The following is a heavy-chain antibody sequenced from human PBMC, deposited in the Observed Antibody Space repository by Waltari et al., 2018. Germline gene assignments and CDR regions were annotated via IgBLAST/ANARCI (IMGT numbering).Heavy chain of an antibody. Sequence: EVQLLESGGGLVQPGGSLRLSCAASGFTFSSYAMSWVRQAPGKGLEWVSAISGSGGSTHYADSVKGRFTISRDNSKNTLYLQMNSLRAEDTAVYYCALMSSSWPSKLDYWGQGTLVTVSS. CDR3: ALMSSSWPSKLDY. CDR1: GFTFSSYA. J-gene: IGHJ4*02. V-gene: IGHV3-23*01. D-gene: IGHD6-13*01. CDR2: ISGSGGST.